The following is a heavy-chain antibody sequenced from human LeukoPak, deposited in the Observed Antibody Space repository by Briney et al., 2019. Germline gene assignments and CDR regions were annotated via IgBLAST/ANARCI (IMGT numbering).Heavy chain of an antibody. J-gene: IGHJ3*02. CDR1: GGSISSSRYY. Sequence: KPSETLSLTCTVSGGSISSSRYYWGWIRQPPGKGLEWIGSIYYSGSTYYNPSLKSRVTISVDTSKSQFSLKLSSVTAADTAVYYCARPSTDYVWGSYRTGAFDIWGQGTMVTVSS. D-gene: IGHD3-16*02. V-gene: IGHV4-39*01. CDR2: IYYSGST. CDR3: ARPSTDYVWGSYRTGAFDI.